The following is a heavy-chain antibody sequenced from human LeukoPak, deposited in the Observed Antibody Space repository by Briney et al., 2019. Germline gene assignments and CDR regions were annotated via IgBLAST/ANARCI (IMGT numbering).Heavy chain of an antibody. J-gene: IGHJ4*02. CDR1: GFTFSDYY. CDR2: ISSSSSYT. CDR3: AKPWELLSSLVGGGAPTNDY. V-gene: IGHV3-11*03. D-gene: IGHD1-26*01. Sequence: PGGSLRLSCAASGFTFSDYYMSWIRQAPGKGLEWVSYISSSSSYTNYADSVKGRFTISRDNAKNTLYLQMNSLRAEDTAVYYCAKPWELLSSLVGGGAPTNDYWGQGTLVTVSS.